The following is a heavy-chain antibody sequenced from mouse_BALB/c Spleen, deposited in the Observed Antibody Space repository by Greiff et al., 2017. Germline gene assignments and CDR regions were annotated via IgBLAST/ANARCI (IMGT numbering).Heavy chain of an antibody. CDR2: IDPSDSET. D-gene: IGHD1-1*01. CDR1: GYTFTSYW. CDR3: ARRGSSYWYFDV. J-gene: IGHJ1*01. V-gene: IGHV1-69*02. Sequence: VQLQQPGAELVKPGAPVKLSCKASGYTFTSYWMNWVKQRPGRGLEWIGRIDPSDSETHYNQKFKDKATLTVDKSSSTAYIQLSSLTSEDSAVYYCARRGSSYWYFDVWGAGTTVTVSS.